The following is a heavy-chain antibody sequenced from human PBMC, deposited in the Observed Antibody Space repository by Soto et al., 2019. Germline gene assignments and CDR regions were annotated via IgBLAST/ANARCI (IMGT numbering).Heavy chain of an antibody. CDR2: ISSSGSTI. Sequence: VGSLRLSCAASGFTFSDYYMSWIRQAPGKGLEWVSYISSSGSTIYYADSVKGRFTISRDNAKKLLYLQMDSLRAEDTAVYYCARDDGLSSTNVKAFDIWGQGTKVTVSS. CDR3: ARDDGLSSTNVKAFDI. D-gene: IGHD2-2*01. CDR1: GFTFSDYY. V-gene: IGHV3-11*04. J-gene: IGHJ3*02.